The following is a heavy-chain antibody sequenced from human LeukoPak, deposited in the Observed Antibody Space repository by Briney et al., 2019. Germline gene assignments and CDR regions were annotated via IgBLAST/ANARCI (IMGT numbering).Heavy chain of an antibody. Sequence: ASVKVSCKASGYTFTGYYMHWVRQAPGQGLEWMGWINPNSGGTNYAQKFQGRVTMTRDTSISTAYMEPSRLRSDDTAVYYCARAQQWLGGWFDPWGQGTLVTVSS. J-gene: IGHJ5*02. CDR1: GYTFTGYY. CDR3: ARAQQWLGGWFDP. V-gene: IGHV1-2*02. CDR2: INPNSGGT. D-gene: IGHD6-19*01.